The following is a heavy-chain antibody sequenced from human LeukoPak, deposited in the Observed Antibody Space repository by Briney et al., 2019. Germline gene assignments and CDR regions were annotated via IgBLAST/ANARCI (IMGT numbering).Heavy chain of an antibody. CDR3: ARWEGYCSSTSCSLFDY. J-gene: IGHJ4*02. D-gene: IGHD2-2*01. Sequence: ASVKVSCKASGYTFTSYGISWVRQAPGQGLEWMGWISAYNGNTNYAQKLQGRVTMTTDTSTSTAYMELRSLRSDDTAVYYCARWEGYCSSTSCSLFDYWGQGTLVTVSS. CDR1: GYTFTSYG. CDR2: ISAYNGNT. V-gene: IGHV1-18*01.